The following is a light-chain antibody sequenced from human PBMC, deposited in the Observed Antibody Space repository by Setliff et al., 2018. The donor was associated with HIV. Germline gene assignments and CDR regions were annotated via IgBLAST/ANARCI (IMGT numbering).Light chain of an antibody. CDR3: SSYTTSSTKNV. CDR1: SSDVGRYDY. V-gene: IGLV2-14*03. J-gene: IGLJ1*01. Sequence: QSALAQPASVSGSPGQSVTISCTGTSSDVGRYDYVSWYQQHPGKAPKLMIYDVTNRPSGVSNRFSGSKSGNTASLTISGLQAGDEADYHCSSYTTSSTKNVFGTGTKVTV. CDR2: DVT.